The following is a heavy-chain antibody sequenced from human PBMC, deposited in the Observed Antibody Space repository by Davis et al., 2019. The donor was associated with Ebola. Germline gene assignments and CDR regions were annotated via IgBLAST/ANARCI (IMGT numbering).Heavy chain of an antibody. CDR2: TYYSGST. CDR3: ARQLLGYCTNGVCSGFDP. Sequence: MPSETLSLTCTVSGGSISSSSNYWGWIRQPPGKGLEWIGRTYYSGSTDSNPSLKSRVTISVDTSKNQFSLKLSSVTAADTAVYYCARQLLGYCTNGVCSGFDPWGQGTLVTVSS. J-gene: IGHJ5*02. D-gene: IGHD2-8*01. V-gene: IGHV4-39*01. CDR1: GGSISSSSNY.